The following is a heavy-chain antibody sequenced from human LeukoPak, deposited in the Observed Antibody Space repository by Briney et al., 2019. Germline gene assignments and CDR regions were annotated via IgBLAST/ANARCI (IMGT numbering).Heavy chain of an antibody. CDR3: AKFGGGIAARRYYFDY. CDR2: ISGSGGST. CDR1: GFTFSSYA. V-gene: IGHV3-23*01. Sequence: GGSLRLSCAASGFTFSSYAMSWVRQAPGEGLEWVSAISGSGGSTYYADSVKGRFTISRDNSKNTLYLQMNSLRAEDTAVYYCAKFGGGIAARRYYFDYWGQGTLVTVSS. J-gene: IGHJ4*02. D-gene: IGHD6-6*01.